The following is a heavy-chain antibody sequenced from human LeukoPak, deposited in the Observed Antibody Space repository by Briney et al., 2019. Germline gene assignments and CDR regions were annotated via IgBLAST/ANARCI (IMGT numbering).Heavy chain of an antibody. Sequence: SVKVSCKASGGTFSSYAISWVRQAPGQGLEWMGGIIPIFGTANYAQKFQGRVTITADKSTSTAYMELSSLRSEDTAVYYCASPAGYQLLSGGHDAFDIWGQGTMVTVSS. V-gene: IGHV1-69*06. D-gene: IGHD2-2*01. CDR3: ASPAGYQLLSGGHDAFDI. CDR1: GGTFSSYA. CDR2: IIPIFGTA. J-gene: IGHJ3*02.